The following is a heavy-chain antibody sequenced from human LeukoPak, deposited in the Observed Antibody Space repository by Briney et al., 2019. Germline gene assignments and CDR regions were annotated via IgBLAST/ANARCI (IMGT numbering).Heavy chain of an antibody. Sequence: SETLSLTCTVSGGSISSGDYYWSWIRQPPGKGLEWIGYIYYSGSTYYNPSLKSRVTISVDTSKNQFSLKLSSVTAADTAVYYCARVVAAPRAFDIWGQGTMVTVSS. D-gene: IGHD2-15*01. CDR3: ARVVAAPRAFDI. V-gene: IGHV4-30-4*08. J-gene: IGHJ3*02. CDR1: GGSISSGDYY. CDR2: IYYSGST.